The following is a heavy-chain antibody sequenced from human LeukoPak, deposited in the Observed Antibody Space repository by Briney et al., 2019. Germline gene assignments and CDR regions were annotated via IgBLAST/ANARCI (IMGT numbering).Heavy chain of an antibody. CDR2: IYYSGST. V-gene: IGHV4-59*01. D-gene: IGHD1-26*01. Sequence: SETLSLTCTVSGGSISSYYWSWIRQPPGKGLEWVGYIYYSGSTNYNPSLKSRVTISVDTSKNQFSLKLSSVTAADTAVYYCARSAGGASFYYWGQGTLVTVSP. J-gene: IGHJ4*02. CDR1: GGSISSYY. CDR3: ARSAGGASFYY.